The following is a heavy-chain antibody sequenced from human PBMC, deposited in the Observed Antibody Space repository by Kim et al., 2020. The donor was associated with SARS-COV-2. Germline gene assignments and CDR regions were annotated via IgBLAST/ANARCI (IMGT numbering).Heavy chain of an antibody. CDR1: GDSMMHHY. J-gene: IGHJ4*02. CDR3: ATGEDRNTWDVIDY. Sequence: SETLSLTCTVSGDSMMHHYWTWIRQPAGKGLEWIGRLYRSGYTEYSTSLRSRVTMSVRTPEKEVSLRLTSVTAADAAVNYCATGEDRNTWDVIDYWGQGTLVTVSS. V-gene: IGHV4-4*07. CDR2: LYRSGYT. D-gene: IGHD1-26*01.